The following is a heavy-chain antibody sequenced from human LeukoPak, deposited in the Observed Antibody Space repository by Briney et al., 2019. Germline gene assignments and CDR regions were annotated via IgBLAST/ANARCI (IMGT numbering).Heavy chain of an antibody. CDR1: GYTFTCYY. D-gene: IGHD3-9*01. CDR3: ARPDILTGYSFDC. CDR2: INPNSGGT. V-gene: IGHV1-2*02. J-gene: IGHJ4*02. Sequence: ASVKVSCKPSGYTFTCYYMHWVRQAPGQGLEWMGWINPNSGGTNYAQKFQGRVTMTSDTSISTAYMELSRLRSDDTAVYYCARPDILTGYSFDCWGQGTLVTVSS.